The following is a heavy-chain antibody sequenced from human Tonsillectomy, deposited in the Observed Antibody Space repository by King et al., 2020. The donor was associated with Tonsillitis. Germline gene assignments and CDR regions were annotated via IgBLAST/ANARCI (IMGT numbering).Heavy chain of an antibody. V-gene: IGHV3-7*03. D-gene: IGHD1-26*01. CDR1: GFTFGGYW. CDR2: IKEDGSEK. CDR3: ARDADSGSFRGFDY. Sequence: VQLVESGGGLVQPGGSLRVSCAASGFTFGGYWMTWVRQAPGKGLEWVANIKEDGSEKYYVDSVKGRFTISRDNAKNSLYLQMYSLRAEDTAVYYCARDADSGSFRGFDYWGQGTLVTVSS. J-gene: IGHJ4*02.